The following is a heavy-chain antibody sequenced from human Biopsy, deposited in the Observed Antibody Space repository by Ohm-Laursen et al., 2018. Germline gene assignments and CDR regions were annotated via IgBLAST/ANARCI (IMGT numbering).Heavy chain of an antibody. D-gene: IGHD3-10*01. Sequence: SETLSLTCTVSGGSVRSPDHRWNWVRRAPGKGLEWIGNIYYSWTTLGNPSLSGRVTMDLDRSTNQFSLKLKSVTSADTAVYFCARAYFYGMGTSNYFLDSWGQGALVTVSS. CDR1: GGSVRSPDHR. J-gene: IGHJ4*02. CDR2: IYYSWTT. V-gene: IGHV4-61*08. CDR3: ARAYFYGMGTSNYFLDS.